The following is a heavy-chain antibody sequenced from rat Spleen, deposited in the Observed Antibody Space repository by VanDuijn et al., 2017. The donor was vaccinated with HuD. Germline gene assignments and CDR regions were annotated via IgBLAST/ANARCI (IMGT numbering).Heavy chain of an antibody. CDR2: IWTGGTT. D-gene: IGHD1-11*01. V-gene: IGHV2-43*01. J-gene: IGHJ3*01. CDR1: GFSLTNYH. Sequence: QVQLKESGPGLVQPSQTLSLTCTVSGFSLTNYHVSWVRQPPGKGLEWMGIIWTGGTTTYNSLLKSRLSISRDTSKSQVFLKMNSLQTDDTGTYYCTRDTMEGWFAYWGQGTLVTVSS. CDR3: TRDTMEGWFAY.